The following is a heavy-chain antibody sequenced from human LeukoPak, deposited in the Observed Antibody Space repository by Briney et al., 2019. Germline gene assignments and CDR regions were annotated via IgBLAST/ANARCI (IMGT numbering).Heavy chain of an antibody. D-gene: IGHD5-18*01. J-gene: IGHJ5*02. V-gene: IGHV1-69*05. Sequence: ASVKVSCKASGGTFSSYAISWVRQAPGQGLEWMGRIIPIFGTANYAQKFQGRVTITTDESTSTAYMELSSLRSEDTAVYYCARDREYSYGYGFDPWGQGTLVTVPS. CDR3: ARDREYSYGYGFDP. CDR2: IIPIFGTA. CDR1: GGTFSSYA.